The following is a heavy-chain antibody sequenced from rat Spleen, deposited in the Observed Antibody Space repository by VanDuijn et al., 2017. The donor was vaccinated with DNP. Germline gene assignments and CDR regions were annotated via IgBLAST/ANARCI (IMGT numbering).Heavy chain of an antibody. V-gene: IGHV5-22*01. J-gene: IGHJ2*01. D-gene: IGHD4-3*01. CDR1: GFTFSDYY. CDR2: ISYNGGTT. Sequence: EVQLVESGGGLVQPGRSLKLSCAASGFTFSDYYMAWVRQAPTKGLEWVAYISYNGGTTYYGDSVKGRVTISRDNAKNTLYLQMNSLRSEDMATYYCVRWNSGHFDYWGQGVMVPVSS. CDR3: VRWNSGHFDY.